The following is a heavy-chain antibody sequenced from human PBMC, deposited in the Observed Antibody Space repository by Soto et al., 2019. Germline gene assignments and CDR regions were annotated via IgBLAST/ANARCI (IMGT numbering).Heavy chain of an antibody. Sequence: ASVNVSCKVSGYTLTELSMHWVRQAPGKGLEWMGGFDPEDGETIYAQKFQGRVTMTEDTSTDTAYMELSSLRSEDTSVYYCSGITIFGVVIPPFTLGIWGQGTMVTVSS. D-gene: IGHD3-3*01. CDR3: SGITIFGVVIPPFTLGI. V-gene: IGHV1-24*01. CDR1: GYTLTELS. CDR2: FDPEDGET. J-gene: IGHJ3*02.